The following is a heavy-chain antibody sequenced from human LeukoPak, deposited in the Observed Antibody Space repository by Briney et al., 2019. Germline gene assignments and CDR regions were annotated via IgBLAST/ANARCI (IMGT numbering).Heavy chain of an antibody. CDR2: INPNSGGT. CDR3: ARGYGDFNAFDI. J-gene: IGHJ3*02. V-gene: IGHV1-2*06. D-gene: IGHD4-17*01. CDR1: GYTFTGYY. Sequence: ASVKVSCKTSGYTFTGYYMHWVRQAPGQGLEWMGRINPNSGGTNYVRKFQGRVTMTRDTSISTAYMEMSRLRSDDTAVYYRARGYGDFNAFDIWGQGTMVTVSS.